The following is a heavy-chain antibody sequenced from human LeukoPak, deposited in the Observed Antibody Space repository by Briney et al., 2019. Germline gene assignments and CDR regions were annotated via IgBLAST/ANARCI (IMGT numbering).Heavy chain of an antibody. CDR1: GGSFSGYY. CDR2: INHSGST. J-gene: IGHJ4*02. Sequence: SETLSLTCAVYGGSFSGYYWSWLRQPPGKGLEWIGEINHSGSTNYNPSLKSRVTISVDTSKNQFSLKLSSVTAADTAVYYCSRHSRRVGAAYCSGGSCYSFPFDYWRQGTLATVSS. V-gene: IGHV4-34*01. CDR3: SRHSRRVGAAYCSGGSCYSFPFDY. D-gene: IGHD2-15*01.